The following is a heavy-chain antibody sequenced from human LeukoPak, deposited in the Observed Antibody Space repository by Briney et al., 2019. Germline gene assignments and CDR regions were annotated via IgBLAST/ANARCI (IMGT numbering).Heavy chain of an antibody. CDR2: IKSKVDGGTT. V-gene: IGHV3-15*01. CDR1: GFTSNNAY. D-gene: IGHD6-13*01. J-gene: IGHJ4*02. CDR3: TTDDGYTSRWYNY. Sequence: GGSLRLSCAASGFTSNNAYMCWVRQAPGKGLEWVGRIKSKVDGGTTDYGAPVKGRFTISRDDSRNTLYLQMNSLKTEDTAVYYCTTDDGYTSRWYNYWGQGTLVSVSS.